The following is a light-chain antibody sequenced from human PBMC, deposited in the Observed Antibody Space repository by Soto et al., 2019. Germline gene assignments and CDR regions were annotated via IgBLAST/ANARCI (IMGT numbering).Light chain of an antibody. Sequence: QSVLTQPASVSGSPGQSITISCTGTSSDVGGYDLVSWYQHHPGKVPKLIIYEATKWPSGVSHRFSGAKSGSTASLTISGLQAEDEADYYCCAFAYSRVVFGGWTKVTVL. V-gene: IGLV2-23*01. J-gene: IGLJ3*02. CDR2: EAT. CDR1: SSDVGGYDL. CDR3: CAFAYSRVV.